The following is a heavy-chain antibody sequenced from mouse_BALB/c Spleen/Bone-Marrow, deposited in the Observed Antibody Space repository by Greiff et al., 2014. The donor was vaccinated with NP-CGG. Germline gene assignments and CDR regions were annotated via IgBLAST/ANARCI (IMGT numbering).Heavy chain of an antibody. V-gene: IGHV2-2*02. CDR2: IWSGGST. CDR1: GFSLTTYG. CDR3: ARNHRGYYFDY. D-gene: IGHD3-1*01. Sequence: VKLQESGPGLVQPSQSLSITCTVSGFSLTTYGVHWVRQSPGKGLEWLGVIWSGGSTDYNAAFISRLSISKDNSKSQVFFKMNSLQANYTAIYYCARNHRGYYFDYWGQGTTLTVSS. J-gene: IGHJ2*01.